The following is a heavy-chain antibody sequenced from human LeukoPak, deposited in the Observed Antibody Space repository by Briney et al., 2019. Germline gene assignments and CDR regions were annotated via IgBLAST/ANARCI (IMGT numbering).Heavy chain of an antibody. CDR1: GGTFSSYA. CDR2: IIPIFGTA. J-gene: IGHJ4*02. CDR3: ARASPPYYYDSSGYYFDY. Sequence: ASVKVSCKASGGTFSSYAISWVRQAPGQGLEWMGGIIPIFGTANYAQKFQGRVTITTDESTSTAYMELSSLRSEDTAVYYCARASPPYYYDSSGYYFDYWGQGTLVTVSS. D-gene: IGHD3-22*01. V-gene: IGHV1-69*05.